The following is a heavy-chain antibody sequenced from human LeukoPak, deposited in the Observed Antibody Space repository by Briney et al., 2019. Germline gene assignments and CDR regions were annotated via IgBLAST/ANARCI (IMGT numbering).Heavy chain of an antibody. Sequence: SETLSLTCTVSGGSISSSNYYWGWIRQPPGKGLEWIGYIFYAGSTTYNPSLKSRVTISIDTSKNQFSLKLNSVTAADTAVYYCASGERGYSYGPLDFWGQGTLVTVSS. J-gene: IGHJ4*02. CDR1: GGSISSSNYY. CDR3: ASGERGYSYGPLDF. D-gene: IGHD5-18*01. CDR2: IFYAGST. V-gene: IGHV4-61*05.